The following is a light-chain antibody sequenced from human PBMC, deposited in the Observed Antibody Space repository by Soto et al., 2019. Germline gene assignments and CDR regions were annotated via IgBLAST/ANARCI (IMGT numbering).Light chain of an antibody. V-gene: IGLV2-23*01. CDR2: EGS. CDR3: CSYAGPTSFV. J-gene: IGLJ3*02. Sequence: QSALTQPASVSGSPGQSITISCTGSSSDVGSNTFVSWYQQHPGKAPPFMIYEGSKRPAGISNRFSACKSGNTASLTISGVQAEDEADYYCCSYAGPTSFVFGGGTKVTVL. CDR1: SSDVGSNTF.